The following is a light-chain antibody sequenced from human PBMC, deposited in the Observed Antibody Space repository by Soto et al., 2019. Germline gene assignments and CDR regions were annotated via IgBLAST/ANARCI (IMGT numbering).Light chain of an antibody. CDR3: QQLYSHPLT. CDR2: SAS. V-gene: IGKV1-9*01. Sequence: DIQMTQSPPSLSASVGDRVTITCRASQGITSYLAWYQQRPGKAPRLLIYSASTLQSGVPSRFSGSGYGTDFSLTISNLQPEDFATYYCQQLYSHPLTFGGGTKVDIK. J-gene: IGKJ4*01. CDR1: QGITSY.